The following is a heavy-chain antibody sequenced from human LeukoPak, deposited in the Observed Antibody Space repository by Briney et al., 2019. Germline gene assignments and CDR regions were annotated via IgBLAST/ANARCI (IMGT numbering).Heavy chain of an antibody. J-gene: IGHJ4*02. Sequence: SGGSLRLSCAASGFTFSSYAMSWVRQAPGKGLEWVSAISGSGGGTYYADSVKGRFTISRDNSKNTLYLQMNSLRAEDTAVYYCAKSPYSGSYGYWGQGTLVTVSS. V-gene: IGHV3-23*01. CDR3: AKSPYSGSYGY. CDR2: ISGSGGGT. CDR1: GFTFSSYA. D-gene: IGHD1-26*01.